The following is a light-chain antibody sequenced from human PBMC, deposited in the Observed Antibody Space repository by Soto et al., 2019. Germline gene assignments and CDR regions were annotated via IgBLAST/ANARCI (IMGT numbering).Light chain of an antibody. CDR2: GAS. CDR3: QQSYRIPPT. V-gene: IGKV1-39*01. J-gene: IGKJ2*01. Sequence: DIQMTHSPSSLSASVGDTVTITCRANQTFSGHLNWYQQKPGKAPNLLIYGASFLQSGVPSRFSGSGSGTDFTLTISSLQPEDSSTYYCQQSYRIPPTFGQGTKVEI. CDR1: QTFSGH.